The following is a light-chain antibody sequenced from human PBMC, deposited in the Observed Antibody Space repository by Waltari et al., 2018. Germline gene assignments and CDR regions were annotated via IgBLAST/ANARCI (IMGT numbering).Light chain of an antibody. Sequence: EIVLTQSPATLSLSPGERATLSCRASQSVNSDLAWYQQKPGQAPRLLIYDASNRATGIPARFSGSGSGTDFTLTISSLEPEDFAVYYCQQRSNWPPALTFGGGTKVEIK. CDR1: QSVNSD. CDR3: QQRSNWPPALT. V-gene: IGKV3-11*01. CDR2: DAS. J-gene: IGKJ4*01.